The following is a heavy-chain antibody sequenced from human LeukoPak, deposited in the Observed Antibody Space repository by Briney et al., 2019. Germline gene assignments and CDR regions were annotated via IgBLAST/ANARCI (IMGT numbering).Heavy chain of an antibody. D-gene: IGHD4-17*01. Sequence: GGSLRLSCAASGFTFSGSAMHWVRQASGKGLEWVGRIRSKANSYATAYAASVKGRFTISRDDSKNTAYLQMNSLKTEDTAVHYCTRQDGDYGSYYYGMDVWGKGTTVTVSS. CDR1: GFTFSGSA. V-gene: IGHV3-73*01. CDR3: TRQDGDYGSYYYGMDV. J-gene: IGHJ6*04. CDR2: IRSKANSYAT.